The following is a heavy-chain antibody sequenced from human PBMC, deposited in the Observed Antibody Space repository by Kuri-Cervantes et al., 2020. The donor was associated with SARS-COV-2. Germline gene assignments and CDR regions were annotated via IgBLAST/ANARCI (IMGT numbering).Heavy chain of an antibody. CDR1: GGSISSSSYY. CDR2: IYYSGST. V-gene: IGHV4-39*07. J-gene: IGHJ6*03. CDR3: ARNNRYCASTSCYRAHYMDV. D-gene: IGHD2-2*01. Sequence: SETLSLTCTVSGGSISSSSYYWGWIRQPPGKGLEWIGSIYYSGSTNYNPSLKSRVTISVDTSKNQFSLKVSSVTAADTAVYYCARNNRYCASTSCYRAHYMDVWGKGTTVTVSS.